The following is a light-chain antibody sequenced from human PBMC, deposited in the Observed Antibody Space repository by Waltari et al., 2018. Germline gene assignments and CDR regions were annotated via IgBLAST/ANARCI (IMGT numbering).Light chain of an antibody. CDR1: QSISSW. CDR2: NAS. J-gene: IGKJ3*01. CDR3: QQYNTYSA. Sequence: DIQMTQSPSTLSASVGDRVTITCRASQSISSWVAWYQQKPGKAPKLLIYNASTLETGVPSRFSGSGFGTEFTLTISSLQPDDFATYYCQQYNTYSAFGPGTKVDI. V-gene: IGKV1-5*03.